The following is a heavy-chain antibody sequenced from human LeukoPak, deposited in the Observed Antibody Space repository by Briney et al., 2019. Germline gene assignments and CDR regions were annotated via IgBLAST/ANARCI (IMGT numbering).Heavy chain of an antibody. CDR1: GGSFSGYY. Sequence: PSETLSLTCAVYGGSFSGYYWSWIRQPPGKGLEWIGEINHSGSTNYNPSLKSRVTISVDTSKNQFSLKLSSVTAADTAVYYCATRRSAYYYDSSGYYPFRYWGQGTLVTVSS. CDR2: INHSGST. V-gene: IGHV4-34*01. D-gene: IGHD3-22*01. J-gene: IGHJ4*02. CDR3: ATRRSAYYYDSSGYYPFRY.